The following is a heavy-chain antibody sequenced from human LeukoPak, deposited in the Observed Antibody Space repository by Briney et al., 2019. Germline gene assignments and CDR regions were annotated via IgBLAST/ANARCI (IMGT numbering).Heavy chain of an antibody. Sequence: GESLKISCKGSGYSFTSNLISWVRQMPGKGVEWMGRIDPSDSYTNYSPSFQGHVTISADKSISTAYLQWSSLKASDTAMYYCARQPEGTWFDPWGQGTLVTVSS. CDR2: IDPSDSYT. CDR1: GYSFTSNL. D-gene: IGHD1-1*01. J-gene: IGHJ5*02. V-gene: IGHV5-10-1*01. CDR3: ARQPEGTWFDP.